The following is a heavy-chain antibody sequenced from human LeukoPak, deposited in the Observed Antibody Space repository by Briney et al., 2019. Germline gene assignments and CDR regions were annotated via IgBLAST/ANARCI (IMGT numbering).Heavy chain of an antibody. Sequence: PGGSLRLSCAASGFTSSSYDMHWVRQATGKGLEWVSAFGSAGDTYYPGAVKGRFTIPRDYAKNSLFLQMNNLIAGDTAVYFCVRGALPGDNWYFDLWGRGTLVTVSS. V-gene: IGHV3-13*01. CDR1: GFTSSSYD. J-gene: IGHJ2*01. CDR2: FGSAGDT. CDR3: VRGALPGDNWYFDL.